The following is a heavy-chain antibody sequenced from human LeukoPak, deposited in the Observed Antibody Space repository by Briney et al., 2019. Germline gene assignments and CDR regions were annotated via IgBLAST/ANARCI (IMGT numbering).Heavy chain of an antibody. CDR3: EKGVGVGRTRSALYYFDY. D-gene: IGHD1-26*01. J-gene: IGHJ4*02. CDR2: ISGSGGST. V-gene: IGHV3-23*01. Sequence: GGSLRLSCAASGFTFSSYAMSWVRQAPGKGLEWVSAISGSGGSTYYADSVKGRFTISRDNSKNTLYLQMNSLRAEDTAVYYCEKGVGVGRTRSALYYFDYWGQGTLVTVSS. CDR1: GFTFSSYA.